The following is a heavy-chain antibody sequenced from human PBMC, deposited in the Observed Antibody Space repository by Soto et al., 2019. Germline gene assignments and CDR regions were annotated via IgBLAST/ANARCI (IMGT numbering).Heavy chain of an antibody. CDR3: ARDRPTGPVGTFDP. CDR1: GFTFSDYY. J-gene: IGHJ5*02. V-gene: IGHV3-11*06. Sequence: LRLSSAASGFTFSDYYMSWIRQAPGKGLEWVSYISSSSSYTNYADSVKGRFTISRDNAKNSLYLQMNSLRAEDTAVYYCARDRPTGPVGTFDPWGQGTLVTVSS. D-gene: IGHD2-21*02. CDR2: ISSSSSYT.